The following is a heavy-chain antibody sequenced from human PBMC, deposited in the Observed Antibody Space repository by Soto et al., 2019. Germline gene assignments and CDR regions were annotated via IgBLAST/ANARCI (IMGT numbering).Heavy chain of an antibody. J-gene: IGHJ4*02. D-gene: IGHD2-2*01. CDR3: ARDPRMPPDS. CDR1: GFTFTHWG. Sequence: EVQLLQSGGGLERPGNSLRLSCAASGFTFTHWGMSWVRQVPGKGLQWVSMISPSGDATYYADSVKGRFTISRDNSKNTVDLQMNTLRAEDTAVYYCARDPRMPPDSWGQGTLVTVSS. V-gene: IGHV3-23*01. CDR2: ISPSGDAT.